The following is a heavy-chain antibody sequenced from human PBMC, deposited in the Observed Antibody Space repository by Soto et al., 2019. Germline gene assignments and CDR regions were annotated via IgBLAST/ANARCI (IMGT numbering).Heavy chain of an antibody. CDR1: GGSINSGGHY. D-gene: IGHD2-8*01. J-gene: IGHJ5*02. V-gene: IGHV4-31*03. CDR3: ARQVRYCSNGVCHYWFDP. Sequence: QVQLQESGPGLVKPSQTLSLTCTVSGGSINSGGHYWSWIRQHPGKGLEWIGYIYYSGSTDYNPSLKSRVTISADASKNQFSLMLSSVTAADTAVYYCARQVRYCSNGVCHYWFDPWGQGTLVTVSS. CDR2: IYYSGST.